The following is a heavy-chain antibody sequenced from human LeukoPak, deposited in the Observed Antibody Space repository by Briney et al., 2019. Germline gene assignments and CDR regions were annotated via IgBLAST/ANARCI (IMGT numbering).Heavy chain of an antibody. Sequence: SETLSLTCTVSGGSISSGSYYWSWIRQPAGKGLEWIGRIYTSGSTNYNPSLKSRVTISVDTSKNQFSLKLSSVTAADTAVYYCARDNGDSDYWGQGTLVTVSS. CDR2: IYTSGST. CDR3: ARDNGDSDY. V-gene: IGHV4-61*02. J-gene: IGHJ4*02. CDR1: GGSISSGSYY. D-gene: IGHD2-21*01.